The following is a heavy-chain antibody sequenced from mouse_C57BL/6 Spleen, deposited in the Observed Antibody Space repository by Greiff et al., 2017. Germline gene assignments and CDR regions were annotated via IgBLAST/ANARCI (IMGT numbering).Heavy chain of an antibody. Sequence: QVTLKECGPGILQPSQTLSLTCSFSGFSLSTFGMGVGWIRQPSGKGLEWLAHIWWDDDKYYNPALKSRHTISKDTSKNQVFLKIAKVDTADTATYDCARMGYYSNYVGYFDVWGTGTTVTVSS. CDR1: GFSLSTFGMG. J-gene: IGHJ1*03. CDR2: IWWDDDK. V-gene: IGHV8-8*01. D-gene: IGHD2-5*01. CDR3: ARMGYYSNYVGYFDV.